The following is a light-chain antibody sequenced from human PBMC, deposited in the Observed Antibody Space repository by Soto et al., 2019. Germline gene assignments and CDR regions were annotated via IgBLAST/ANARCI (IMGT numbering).Light chain of an antibody. CDR2: AAS. CDR3: QQCGSSTWT. Sequence: EILLTQSPGTLSLSPGERATPSLRGSQSVSSYYLAWYQQKPGQDPRLLIYAASSRATGIPDRFSGGGSGTDFTLTISSLEPEDFAVYYCQQCGSSTWTFGQGTKGEIK. J-gene: IGKJ1*01. V-gene: IGKV3-20*01. CDR1: QSVSSYY.